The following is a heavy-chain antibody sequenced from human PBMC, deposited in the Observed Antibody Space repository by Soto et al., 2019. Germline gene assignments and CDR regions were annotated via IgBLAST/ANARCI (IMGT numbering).Heavy chain of an antibody. D-gene: IGHD2-15*01. Sequence: QVQLVESGGGVVQPGRSLRLSCAASGFTFSSYGMHWVRQAPGKGLEWVAVISYDGSNKYYADSVKGRFTISRDNSKNTLYLQMNSLRAEDTAVYYCAKSATEGMDVWGQGTTVTVSS. J-gene: IGHJ6*02. CDR3: AKSATEGMDV. CDR1: GFTFSSYG. CDR2: ISYDGSNK. V-gene: IGHV3-30*18.